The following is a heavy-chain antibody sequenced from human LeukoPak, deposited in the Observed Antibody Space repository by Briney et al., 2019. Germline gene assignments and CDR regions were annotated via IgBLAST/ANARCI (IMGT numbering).Heavy chain of an antibody. CDR3: ARSIWSGSLYFDY. CDR1: GFTFSDYY. Sequence: GGSLRLSCAASGFTFSDYYMSWIRQAPGKGLEGVSYISSSGSTIYYADSVKGRFTISRDNAKNSLYLQMNSLRAEDTAVYYCARSIWSGSLYFDYWGQGTLVTVSS. J-gene: IGHJ4*02. V-gene: IGHV3-11*04. D-gene: IGHD3-3*01. CDR2: ISSSGSTI.